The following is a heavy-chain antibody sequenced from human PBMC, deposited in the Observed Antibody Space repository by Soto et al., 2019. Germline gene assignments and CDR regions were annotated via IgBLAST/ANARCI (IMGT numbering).Heavy chain of an antibody. D-gene: IGHD1-26*01. CDR1: GFTFSSYS. V-gene: IGHV3-21*01. Sequence: EVPLVESGGGLVKPGGSLRLSCAASGFTFSSYSMNWVRQAPGKGLEWVSSISSSSSYIYYADSVKGRFTISRDNAKNSLYLQMNSLRAEDTAVYYCAREGSGSYGFDYWGQGTLVTVSS. CDR3: AREGSGSYGFDY. CDR2: ISSSSSYI. J-gene: IGHJ4*02.